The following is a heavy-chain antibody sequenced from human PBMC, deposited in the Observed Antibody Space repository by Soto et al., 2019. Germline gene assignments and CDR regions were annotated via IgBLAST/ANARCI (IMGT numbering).Heavy chain of an antibody. CDR3: AHRLGYYDSSGYYSPYYFDY. CDR1: GFSLSTSGVG. CDR2: IYWDDDK. J-gene: IGHJ4*02. Sequence: QITLKESGPPLVKPTQTLTLTCTFSGFSLSTSGVGVGWIHQPPGKALEWLALIYWDDDKRYSPSLKSRLTITMDTSKNQVVLTMTNIDPVDTATYYCAHRLGYYDSSGYYSPYYFDYWGQGTLVTVSS. D-gene: IGHD3-22*01. V-gene: IGHV2-5*02.